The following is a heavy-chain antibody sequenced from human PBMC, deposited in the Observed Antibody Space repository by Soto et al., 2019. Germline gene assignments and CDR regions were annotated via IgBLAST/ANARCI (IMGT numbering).Heavy chain of an antibody. D-gene: IGHD6-19*01. CDR1: GFTFSSSA. CDR3: ARCTVDTIVTSGWCHYLDP. CDR2: VSGSGGTT. V-gene: IGHV3-23*01. Sequence: EVQLLDSGGGLVQPGGSLRLSCAASGFTFSSSAMRWVRQAPGKGLEWVSAVSGSGGTTYYADSVRGRFTISRDNSKNTLYLQMSSLSAEDTAIYFCARCTVDTIVTSGWCHYLDPWGQGTLVTVSS. J-gene: IGHJ5*02.